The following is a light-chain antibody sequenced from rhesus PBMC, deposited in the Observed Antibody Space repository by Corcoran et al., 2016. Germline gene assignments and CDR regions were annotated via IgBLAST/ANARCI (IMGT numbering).Light chain of an antibody. CDR3: KQYRSSPYS. Sequence: DIQMTQSPSSLSAYVGDTVTITCRSSQSIRSWLAWYQQKPGKAPKILIYKASGLQSGAPSRFRGNGSGTDFTLTIRSRQSEDFATYYWKQYRSSPYSFGRGTKVEIK. CDR1: QSIRSW. V-gene: IGKV1-22*01. CDR2: KAS. J-gene: IGKJ2*01.